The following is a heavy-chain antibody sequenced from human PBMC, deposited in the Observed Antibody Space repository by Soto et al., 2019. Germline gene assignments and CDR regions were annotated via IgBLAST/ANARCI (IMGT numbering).Heavy chain of an antibody. J-gene: IGHJ6*02. CDR2: ITSTSSYI. Sequence: EVQLVESGGGLVKPGGSLRLSCAASGFTFNTYSMNWVRQAPGKGLEWVSSITSTSSYIYYADSVKGRFTISRDNAKNSLYLQMNSLRAEDTAVYYCASRHYGMDGWGQGTTVTVSS. CDR1: GFTFNTYS. CDR3: ASRHYGMDG. V-gene: IGHV3-21*01.